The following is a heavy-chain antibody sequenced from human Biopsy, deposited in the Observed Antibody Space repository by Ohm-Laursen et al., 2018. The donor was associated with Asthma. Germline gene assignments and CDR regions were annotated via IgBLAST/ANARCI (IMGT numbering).Heavy chain of an antibody. Sequence: GTLSLTCCLSSGSGGYMRSGNYYWGWIRQPPGKGLEWIGSIYYSGTTYYNPSLESRVTVSADTSKNQFSLKLTSVTAADTAVYYCARGPNYHGSGRAPIGMDVWGQGTTVTVSS. CDR2: IYYSGTT. D-gene: IGHD3-10*01. V-gene: IGHV4-39*01. CDR3: ARGPNYHGSGRAPIGMDV. CDR1: GGYMRSGNYY. J-gene: IGHJ6*02.